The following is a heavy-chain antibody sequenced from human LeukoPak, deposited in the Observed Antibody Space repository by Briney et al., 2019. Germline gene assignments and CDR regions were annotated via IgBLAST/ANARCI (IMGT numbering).Heavy chain of an antibody. CDR3: IRSNGWPDY. CDR2: INHCGRDT. J-gene: IGHJ4*01. CDR1: GFTFSIHW. Sequence: GGSLRLSCAVSGFTFSIHWMHWVRQAPGKGLVGVSRINHCGRDTIYADSVKGRFTSSRDNAKNMPYLQMTSLRAEDTAPYSCIRSNGWPDYWGPGTMVT. D-gene: IGHD6-19*01. V-gene: IGHV3-74*01.